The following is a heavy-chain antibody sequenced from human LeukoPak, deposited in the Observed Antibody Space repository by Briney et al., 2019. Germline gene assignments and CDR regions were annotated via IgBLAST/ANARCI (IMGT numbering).Heavy chain of an antibody. D-gene: IGHD3-10*01. J-gene: IGHJ4*02. V-gene: IGHV4-34*01. CDR1: GGSMSGYF. CDR2: INHSGST. Sequence: SETLSLTCTVSGGSMSGYFWSWIRQPPGKGLEWIGEINHSGSTNYNPSLKSRVTISVDTSKNQFSLKLSSVTAADTAVYYCARSRYGSGSYYNFGRYYFDYWGQGTLVTVSS. CDR3: ARSRYGSGSYYNFGRYYFDY.